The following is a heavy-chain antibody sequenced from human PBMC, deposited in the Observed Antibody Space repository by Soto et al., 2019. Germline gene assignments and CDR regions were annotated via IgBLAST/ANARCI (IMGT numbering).Heavy chain of an antibody. CDR1: GFTFSSYG. CDR3: ARDYDIAAARTNYYGMDV. V-gene: IGHV3-33*01. CDR2: IWYDGSNK. Sequence: GSLRLSCAASGFTFSSYGMHWVRQAPGKGLEWVAVIWYDGSNKYYADSVKGRFTISRDNSKNTLYLQTNSLRAEDTAVYYCARDYDIAAARTNYYGMDVWGQGTTVTVSS. J-gene: IGHJ6*02. D-gene: IGHD6-13*01.